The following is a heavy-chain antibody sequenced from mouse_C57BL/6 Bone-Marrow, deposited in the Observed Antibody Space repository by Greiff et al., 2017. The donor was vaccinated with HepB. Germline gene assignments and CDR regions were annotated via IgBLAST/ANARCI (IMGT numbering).Heavy chain of an antibody. J-gene: IGHJ1*03. CDR2: INPNNGGT. CDR1: GYTFTDYY. Sequence: EVQLQQSGPELVKPGASVKISCKASGYTFTDYYMNWVKQSHGKSLEWIGDINPNNGGTSYNQKFKGKATLTVDKSSSTAYMELRSLTSEDSAVYYCAREGGYYGSSWYFDVWGTGTTVTVSS. V-gene: IGHV1-26*01. CDR3: AREGGYYGSSWYFDV. D-gene: IGHD1-1*01.